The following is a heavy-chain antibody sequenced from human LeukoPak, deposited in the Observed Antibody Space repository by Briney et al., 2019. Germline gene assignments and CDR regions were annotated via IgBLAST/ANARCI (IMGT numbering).Heavy chain of an antibody. J-gene: IGHJ4*02. CDR2: ISSSSSYI. Sequence: GGSLRLSCAASGFKFSSYSMKWVRQAPGKGLEWVSFISSSSSYIYYADSLKGRFTISRDNAKNSLYLQMNSLRAEDTAVYYCARGTMFPYYFDYWGQGTLVTVSS. V-gene: IGHV3-21*01. D-gene: IGHD3-10*02. CDR3: ARGTMFPYYFDY. CDR1: GFKFSSYS.